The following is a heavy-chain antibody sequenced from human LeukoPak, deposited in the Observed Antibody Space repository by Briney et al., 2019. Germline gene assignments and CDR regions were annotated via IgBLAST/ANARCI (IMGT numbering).Heavy chain of an antibody. V-gene: IGHV3-48*04. D-gene: IGHD4-17*01. CDR2: ISSSSSTI. CDR1: GFTFSSYS. Sequence: GGSLRLSCAASGFTFSSYSMNWVRQAPGKGLEWVSYISSSSSTIYYADSVKGRFTISRDNAKNSLYLQMNSLRAEDTAVYYCARDTQIRHYYYMDVWGKGTTVTVSS. J-gene: IGHJ6*03. CDR3: ARDTQIRHYYYMDV.